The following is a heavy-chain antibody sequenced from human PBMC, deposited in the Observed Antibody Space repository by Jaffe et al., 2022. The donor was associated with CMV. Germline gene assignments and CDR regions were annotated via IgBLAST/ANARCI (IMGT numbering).Heavy chain of an antibody. D-gene: IGHD3-22*01. CDR3: ARGKLTYYYDSSGLRQDYYYYYMDV. CDR2: TYYRSKWYN. CDR1: GDSVSSNSAA. V-gene: IGHV6-1*01. J-gene: IGHJ6*03. Sequence: QVQLQQSGPGLVKPSQTLSLTCAISGDSVSSNSAAWNWIRQSPSRGLEWLGRTYYRSKWYNDYAVSVKSRITINPDTSKNQFSLQLNSVTPEDTAVYYCARGKLTYYYDSSGLRQDYYYYYMDVWGKGTTVTVSS.